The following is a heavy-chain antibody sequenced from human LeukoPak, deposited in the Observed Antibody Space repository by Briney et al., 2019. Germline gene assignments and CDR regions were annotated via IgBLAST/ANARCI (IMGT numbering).Heavy chain of an antibody. CDR1: GFTFSNYE. D-gene: IGHD2-2*01. CDR3: AKDRAEKYAFDY. J-gene: IGHJ4*02. V-gene: IGHV3-48*03. CDR2: ISHSGRTI. Sequence: PGGSLRLSCAASGFTFSNYELNWVRQAPGKGLEWVSYISHSGRTIYSADSVKGRFTISRDNAKNSLYLQMNSLRAEDTAVYYCAKDRAEKYAFDYWGQGTLVTVSS.